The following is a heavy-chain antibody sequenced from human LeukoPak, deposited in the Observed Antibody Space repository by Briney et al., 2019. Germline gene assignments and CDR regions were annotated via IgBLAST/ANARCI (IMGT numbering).Heavy chain of an antibody. CDR1: GGSISSANYY. J-gene: IGHJ6*03. CDR3: ARRVDWLPYYYYMDV. Sequence: PSETLSLTCSVSGGSISSANYYWGWIRQPPGKGLDWIGSFYYSGKTYYNPSLKSRVTISVDTSKNQFSLKLSSVTAADTAVYYCARRVDWLPYYYYMDVWGKGTTVTISS. D-gene: IGHD3-9*01. CDR2: FYYSGKT. V-gene: IGHV4-39*07.